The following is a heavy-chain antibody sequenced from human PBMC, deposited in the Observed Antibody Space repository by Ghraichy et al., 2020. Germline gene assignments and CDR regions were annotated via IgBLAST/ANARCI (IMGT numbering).Heavy chain of an antibody. V-gene: IGHV3-7*01. CDR3: ARFRPFDY. CDR2: IKEDGSEK. CDR1: GFTFSNYW. J-gene: IGHJ4*02. Sequence: GSLRLSCAASGFTFSNYWMSWVRQAPGKGLEWVANIKEDGSEKYYGDSVKGRFTIFRDNAKNSLYLQMKSLRAEDTAVYYCARFRPFDYWGQGILVTVSS.